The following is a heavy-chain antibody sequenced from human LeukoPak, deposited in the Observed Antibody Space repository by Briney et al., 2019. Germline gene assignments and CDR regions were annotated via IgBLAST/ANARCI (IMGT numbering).Heavy chain of an antibody. CDR1: GFTFSSYG. CDR3: GSRRTAMFGVIKGPIDY. CDR2: ISYDGSNK. V-gene: IGHV3-30*19. J-gene: IGHJ4*02. Sequence: PGGSLRLSCAASGFTFSSYGMHWVRQAPGKGLEWVAVISYDGSNKYYADSVKGRFTISRDNSKNTLYLQMNSLRAEDTAVYYCGSRRTAMFGVIKGPIDYWGQGTLVTVSS. D-gene: IGHD3-3*01.